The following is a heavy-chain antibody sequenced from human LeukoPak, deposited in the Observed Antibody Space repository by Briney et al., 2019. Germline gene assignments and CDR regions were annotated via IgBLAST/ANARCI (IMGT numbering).Heavy chain of an antibody. CDR2: ISYDGSNK. CDR3: ASSPPEYSSSFWFG. J-gene: IGHJ4*02. D-gene: IGHD6-6*01. CDR1: GFTFSSYA. V-gene: IGHV3-30-3*01. Sequence: GGSLRLSCAASGFTFSSYAMHWVRRAPGKGLEWVAVISYDGSNKYYADSVKGRFTISRDNSKNTLYLQMNSLRAEDTAVYYCASSPPEYSSSFWFGWGQGTLVTVSS.